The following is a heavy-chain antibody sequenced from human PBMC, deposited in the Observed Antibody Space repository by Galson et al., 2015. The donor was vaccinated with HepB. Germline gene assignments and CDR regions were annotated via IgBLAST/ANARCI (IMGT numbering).Heavy chain of an antibody. CDR3: AGECSSTSCYYGMDV. V-gene: IGHV3-30*03. CDR2: ISYDGSNK. J-gene: IGHJ6*02. D-gene: IGHD2-2*01. Sequence: SLRLSCAASGFSFRSYGMHWVRQAPGKGLEWVAIISYDGSNKYYADSVKGRFTISRDNSKNSLYLQMNSLRAGDTAVYYCAGECSSTSCYYGMDVWGQGTTVTVSS. CDR1: GFSFRSYG.